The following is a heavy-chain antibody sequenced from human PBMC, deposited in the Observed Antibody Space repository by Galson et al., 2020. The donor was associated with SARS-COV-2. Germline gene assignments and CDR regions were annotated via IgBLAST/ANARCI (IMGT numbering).Heavy chain of an antibody. J-gene: IGHJ3*02. CDR1: GFTVSSNY. CDR3: ASKTTVVTKGNAFDI. Sequence: GESLKISCAASGFTVSSNYMSWVRQAPGKGLEWVSVIYSGGSTYYADSVKGRFTISRDNSKNTLYLQMNSLRAEDTAVYYCASKTTVVTKGNAFDIWGQGTMVTVSS. D-gene: IGHD4-17*01. V-gene: IGHV3-53*01. CDR2: IYSGGST.